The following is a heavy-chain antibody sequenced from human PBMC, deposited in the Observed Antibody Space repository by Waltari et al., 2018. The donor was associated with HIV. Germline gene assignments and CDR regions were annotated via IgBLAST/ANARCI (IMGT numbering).Heavy chain of an antibody. CDR2: ITSDSTTI. Sequence: VQLVESGGGLVQPGGSLRLSCAASGFPFSRHPMNWVRQAPGKGLEWLSTITSDSTTIHYADSVKGRFTISRDNAKNSVFLQMSSLRDEDTAVYYCASARVGTAYFDYWGQGTLVTVSS. V-gene: IGHV3-48*02. D-gene: IGHD2-15*01. J-gene: IGHJ4*02. CDR3: ASARVGTAYFDY. CDR1: GFPFSRHP.